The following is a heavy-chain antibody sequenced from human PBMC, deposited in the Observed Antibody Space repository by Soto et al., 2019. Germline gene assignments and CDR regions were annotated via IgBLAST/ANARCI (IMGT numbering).Heavy chain of an antibody. D-gene: IGHD3-22*01. CDR3: AKDLADYYDSSVPVDY. Sequence: GGSLRLSCAASGFTFSSYGMHWVRQAPGKGLEWVAIISYDGSNKYYADSVKGRFTISRDNSKNTLYLQMNSLRAEDTAVYYCAKDLADYYDSSVPVDYWGQGTLVTVSS. CDR2: ISYDGSNK. CDR1: GFTFSSYG. V-gene: IGHV3-30*18. J-gene: IGHJ4*02.